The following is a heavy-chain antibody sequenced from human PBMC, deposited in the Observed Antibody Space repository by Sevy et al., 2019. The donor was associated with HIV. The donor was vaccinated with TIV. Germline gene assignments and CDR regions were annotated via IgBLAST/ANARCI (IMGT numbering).Heavy chain of an antibody. CDR2: ISSSSSTI. J-gene: IGHJ3*02. Sequence: GGSLRLSCAASGFTFSSYSMNWVRQAPGKGLEWISYISSSSSTINYADSVKGRFTISRDNAKNSLYLQMKSLSTEDTAVYYCARENTFLEWLSYPSDAFDIWGQGTMVTVSS. D-gene: IGHD3-3*02. CDR3: ARENTFLEWLSYPSDAFDI. V-gene: IGHV3-48*01. CDR1: GFTFSSYS.